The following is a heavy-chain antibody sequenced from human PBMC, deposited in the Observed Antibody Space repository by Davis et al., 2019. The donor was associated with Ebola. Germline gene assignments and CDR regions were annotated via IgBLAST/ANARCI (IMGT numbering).Heavy chain of an antibody. D-gene: IGHD3-3*01. V-gene: IGHV1-2*02. CDR1: GYTFTGYY. CDR3: ARYDFWSGYFGGLDS. Sequence: ASVKVSCKASGYTFTGYYMHWVRQAPGQGLEWMGWINPNSGGTNYAQKLQGRVTMTTDTSTSTAYMELRSLRSDDTAVYYCARYDFWSGYFGGLDSWGQGTLVAVSS. J-gene: IGHJ4*02. CDR2: INPNSGGT.